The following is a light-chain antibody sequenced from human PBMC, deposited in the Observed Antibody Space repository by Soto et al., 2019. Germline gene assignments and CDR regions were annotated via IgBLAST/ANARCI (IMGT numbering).Light chain of an antibody. CDR1: QTISSTY. CDR3: QQHNQWPIT. CDR2: YIS. Sequence: EMVMTQSPATLSVSLGGVATLCFMASQTISSTYLAWYQQNPGQAPRLLIYYISTRATGIPARFSGSGSGTEFTLTINSLQSEDSAVYYCQQHNQWPITFGQGTRLEIK. V-gene: IGKV3D-15*01. J-gene: IGKJ5*01.